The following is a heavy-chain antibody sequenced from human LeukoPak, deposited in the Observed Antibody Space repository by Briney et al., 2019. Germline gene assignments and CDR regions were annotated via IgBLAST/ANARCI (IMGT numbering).Heavy chain of an antibody. J-gene: IGHJ4*02. Sequence: VGSLRLSCAASGFTFSSYGMTWVRQAPGKGLEWVSYISSSGSTIYYADSVKGRFTISRDNAKNSLYLQMNSLRAEDKAVYYCARDYGGSSPFDYWGQGTLVTVSS. V-gene: IGHV3-48*04. CDR1: GFTFSSYG. D-gene: IGHD4-23*01. CDR3: ARDYGGSSPFDY. CDR2: ISSSGSTI.